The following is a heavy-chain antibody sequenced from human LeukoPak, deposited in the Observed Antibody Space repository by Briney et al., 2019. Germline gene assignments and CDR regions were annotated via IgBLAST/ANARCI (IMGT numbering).Heavy chain of an antibody. D-gene: IGHD2-2*01. CDR3: ASSVYCSSTSCPDEGYYYMDV. CDR1: GGSISSYY. J-gene: IGHJ6*03. CDR2: IYYSGST. Sequence: SETLSLTCTVSGGSISSYYWSWIRQPPGKGLEWIGYIYYSGSTNYNPSLKSRVTISVDTTKNQFSLKLSSVTAADTAVYYCASSVYCSSTSCPDEGYYYMDVWGKGTTVTVSS. V-gene: IGHV4-59*08.